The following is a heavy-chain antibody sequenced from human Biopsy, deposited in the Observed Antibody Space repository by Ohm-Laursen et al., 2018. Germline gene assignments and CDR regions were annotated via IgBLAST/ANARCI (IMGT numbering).Heavy chain of an antibody. CDR3: ARSIDYGNSYFQY. J-gene: IGHJ1*01. CDR1: GGSISSYY. CDR2: LYTTGST. D-gene: IGHD4/OR15-4a*01. V-gene: IGHV4-4*07. Sequence: GTLSLTCTVSGGSISSYYWNWIRQPAGGGLEYIGRLYTTGSTNYNPSLRSRVTMSADTSKNQFSLNLRSVTAADTAVYFCARSIDYGNSYFQYWGQGILVTASS.